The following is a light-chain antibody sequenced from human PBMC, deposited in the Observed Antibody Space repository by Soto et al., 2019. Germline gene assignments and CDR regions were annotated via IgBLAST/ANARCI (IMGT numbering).Light chain of an antibody. V-gene: IGKV1-5*01. CDR2: DAS. CDR3: QQYYRSSIT. J-gene: IGKJ5*01. CDR1: QSLNNY. Sequence: IQVSHSPSTLSASVGDRVTITCRASQSLNNYLAWYQQKPGKAPKLLIYDASTLERGVPSRFSGTGSGTEFTLTISSLQPDDFATYYCQQYYRSSITFGQGTRLEIK.